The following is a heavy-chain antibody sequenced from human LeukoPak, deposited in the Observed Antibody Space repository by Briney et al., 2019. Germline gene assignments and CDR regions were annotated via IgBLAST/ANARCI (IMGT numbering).Heavy chain of an antibody. CDR2: INHSGST. D-gene: IGHD3-22*01. CDR1: GGSFSGYY. Sequence: PSGTLSLTCAVYGGSFSGYYWSWIRQPPGKGLEWIGEINHSGSTNYNPSLKSRVTISVDTSKNQFSLKLSSVTAADTAVYYCARVDSSGYYHDYWGQGTLVTVSS. J-gene: IGHJ4*02. V-gene: IGHV4-34*01. CDR3: ARVDSSGYYHDY.